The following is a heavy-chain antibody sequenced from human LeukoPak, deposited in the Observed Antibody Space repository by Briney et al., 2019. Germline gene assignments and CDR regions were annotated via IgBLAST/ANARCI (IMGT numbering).Heavy chain of an antibody. CDR2: ISVSGGST. D-gene: IGHD3-10*01. Sequence: PGGSLRLSCAASGFTFSTYAMSWVRQAPGKGLEWVSGISVSGGSTYYADSVKGRFTISRDNSKSTLYLQMNSLRVEDTAVYYCAKHASGSFSSYYYYGMDVWGQGTTVTVSS. J-gene: IGHJ6*02. V-gene: IGHV3-23*01. CDR3: AKHASGSFSSYYYYGMDV. CDR1: GFTFSTYA.